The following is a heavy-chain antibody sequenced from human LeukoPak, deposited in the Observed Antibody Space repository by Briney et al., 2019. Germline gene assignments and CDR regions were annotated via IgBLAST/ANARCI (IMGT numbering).Heavy chain of an antibody. CDR2: INPSDGIT. Sequence: ASVKVSCKASGYTFTSYYMHWVRQAPGQGLEWMGIINPSDGITSYAQKFQGRLTFARDMSTSTVYMDLSSLRSDDTAVYYCARSVTIFGVATLGYWGQGTLVTVSS. D-gene: IGHD3-3*01. V-gene: IGHV1-46*01. CDR1: GYTFTSYY. J-gene: IGHJ4*02. CDR3: ARSVTIFGVATLGY.